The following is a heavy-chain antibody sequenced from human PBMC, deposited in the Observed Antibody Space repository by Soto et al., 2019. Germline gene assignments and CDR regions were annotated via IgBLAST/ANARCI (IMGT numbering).Heavy chain of an antibody. J-gene: IGHJ3*01. Sequence: QVPLEQSGAEVKKPGSSVKVSCKAAGGTFSTYTLIWVRQAPGQGLEWMGRIIPMLTVTNSAQKFQGRVTLTADKSTSTAFMELTSLTSDDTAVYYCSIGSWSAETFDVWGQGTMVTVSS. CDR2: IIPMLTVT. D-gene: IGHD2-2*01. CDR3: SIGSWSAETFDV. V-gene: IGHV1-69*02. CDR1: GGTFSTYT.